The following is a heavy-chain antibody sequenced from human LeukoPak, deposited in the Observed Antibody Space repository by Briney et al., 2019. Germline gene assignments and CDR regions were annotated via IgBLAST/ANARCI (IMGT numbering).Heavy chain of an antibody. V-gene: IGHV3-11*06. CDR3: ARETAYSFDP. CDR2: ISSSSTST. CDR1: GFSFSGYY. D-gene: IGHD3-16*01. Sequence: PWGSLTLSCAASGFSFSGYYMNWIRQAPGKGLEWVSYISSSSTSTNYADSVKGRFTISRDNAKNSLSLQMNSLRAEDTAVYYCARETAYSFDPWGQGTLVTVSS. J-gene: IGHJ5*02.